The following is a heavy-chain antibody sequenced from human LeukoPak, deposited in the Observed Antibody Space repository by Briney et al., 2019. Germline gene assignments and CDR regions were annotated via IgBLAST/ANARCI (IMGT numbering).Heavy chain of an antibody. V-gene: IGHV4-39*07. J-gene: IGHJ4*02. D-gene: IGHD3-16*01. CDR2: MHYGGNA. Sequence: SETLSLTCTVSGGSISSGGYYWSWIRQPPGKGLEWIGSMHYGGNAYYNPSLKSRLTISVDKSKNQFSLKLSSVTAADTAVYYCAREHILWGHHKIYDYWGQGTLVTVSS. CDR1: GGSISSGGYY. CDR3: AREHILWGHHKIYDY.